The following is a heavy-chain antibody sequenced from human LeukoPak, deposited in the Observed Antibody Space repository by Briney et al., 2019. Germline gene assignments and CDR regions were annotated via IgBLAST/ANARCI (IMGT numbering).Heavy chain of an antibody. Sequence: SETLSLTCTVSGGSISSYYWSWIRQPPGKGLEWIGYIYYSGSTNYNPSLKSRVTISVDTSKNQFSLKLSSVTAADTAVYYCARVIHGFGEYYFDYWGQGTLGTVSS. CDR3: ARVIHGFGEYYFDY. V-gene: IGHV4-59*08. D-gene: IGHD3-10*01. CDR2: IYYSGST. J-gene: IGHJ4*02. CDR1: GGSISSYY.